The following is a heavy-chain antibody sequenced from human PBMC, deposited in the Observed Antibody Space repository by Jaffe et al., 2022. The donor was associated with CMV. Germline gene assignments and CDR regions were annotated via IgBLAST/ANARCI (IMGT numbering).Heavy chain of an antibody. V-gene: IGHV3-13*01. CDR1: GFTFSSYD. CDR2: IGTAGDT. D-gene: IGHD2-8*01. J-gene: IGHJ6*02. CDR3: ARGGYCTNGVCYTIEYYGMDV. Sequence: EVQLVESGGGLVQPGGSLRLSCAASGFTFSSYDMHWVRQATGKGLEWVSAIGTAGDTYYPGSVKGRFTISRENAKNSLYLQMNSLRAGDTAVYYCARGGYCTNGVCYTIEYYGMDVWGQGTTVTVSS.